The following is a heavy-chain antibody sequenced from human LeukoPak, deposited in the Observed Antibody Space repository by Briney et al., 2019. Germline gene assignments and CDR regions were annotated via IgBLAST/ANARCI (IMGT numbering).Heavy chain of an antibody. D-gene: IGHD2-2*01. CDR1: GFTVTSYG. V-gene: IGHV3-30*02. CDR2: IRHDGSNK. Sequence: GGSLRLSCAASGFTVTSYGMHWVRQAPGKGLEWVAFIRHDGSNKYYTDSVKGRFTISRDNSKNTLYLQMNSLRAEDTAVYYCAKQYRYCSSTSCYEMDVWGKGTTVTVSS. J-gene: IGHJ6*04. CDR3: AKQYRYCSSTSCYEMDV.